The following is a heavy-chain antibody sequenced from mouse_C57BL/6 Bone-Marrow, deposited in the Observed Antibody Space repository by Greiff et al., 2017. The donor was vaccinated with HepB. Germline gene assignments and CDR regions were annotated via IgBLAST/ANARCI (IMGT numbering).Heavy chain of an antibody. Sequence: EVKLVESGGGLVKPGGSLKLSCAASGFTFSSYAMSWVRQTPEKRLEWVATISDGGSYTYYPDNVKGRFTISRDNAKNNLYLQMSHLKSQDTAMYYCARDHDNYDYYFDYWGQGTTLTVSS. CDR3: ARDHDNYDYYFDY. D-gene: IGHD2-1*01. CDR1: GFTFSSYA. V-gene: IGHV5-4*01. CDR2: ISDGGSYT. J-gene: IGHJ2*01.